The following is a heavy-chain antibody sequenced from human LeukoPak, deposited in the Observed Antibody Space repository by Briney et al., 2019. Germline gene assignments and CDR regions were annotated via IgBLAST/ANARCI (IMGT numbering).Heavy chain of an antibody. D-gene: IGHD2-15*01. J-gene: IGHJ6*02. CDR3: ARDGVDSYYYYGMDV. Sequence: GSLRLSCAASGFTFSSYWMSWVRQAPGKGLEWVAVIWYDGSNKYYADSVKGRFTISRDNSKNTLYLQMNSLRAEDTAVYYCARDGVDSYYYYGMDVWGQGTTVTASS. CDR2: IWYDGSNK. V-gene: IGHV3-33*08. CDR1: GFTFSSYW.